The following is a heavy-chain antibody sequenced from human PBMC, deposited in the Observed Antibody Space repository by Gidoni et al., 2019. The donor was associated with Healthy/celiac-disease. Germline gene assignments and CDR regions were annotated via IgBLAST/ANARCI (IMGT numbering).Heavy chain of an antibody. Sequence: KGLEWIGEINHSGSTNYNPSLKSRVTISVDTSKNQFSLKLSSVTAADTAVYYCARGITIFGVPRKSVAFDIWSQGTMVTVSS. CDR3: ARGITIFGVPRKSVAFDI. D-gene: IGHD3-3*01. V-gene: IGHV4-34*01. J-gene: IGHJ3*02. CDR2: INHSGST.